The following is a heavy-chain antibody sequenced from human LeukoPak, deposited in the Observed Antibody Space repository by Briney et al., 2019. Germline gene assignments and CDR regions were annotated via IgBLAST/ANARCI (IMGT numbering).Heavy chain of an antibody. Sequence: GGSLRLSCAASGFTFSSYEMSWVRQAPGKGLEWVSYISSSGSTIYYADSVKGRFTISRDNANNSLYLPMNSLRVEDTAVYYCARDGCKGYYFDYWGQGTLVTVSS. CDR2: ISSSGSTI. V-gene: IGHV3-48*03. CDR3: ARDGCKGYYFDY. D-gene: IGHD4/OR15-4a*01. CDR1: GFTFSSYE. J-gene: IGHJ4*02.